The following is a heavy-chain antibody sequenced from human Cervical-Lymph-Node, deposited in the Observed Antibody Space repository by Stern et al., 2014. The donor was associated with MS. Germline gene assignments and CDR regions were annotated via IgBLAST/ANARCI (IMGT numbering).Heavy chain of an antibody. CDR1: GVSVTSSSYY. CDR3: VRDGLTGSDY. V-gene: IGHV4-61*03. D-gene: IGHD1-20*01. J-gene: IGHJ4*02. CDR2: VHYSGKT. Sequence: QVQLQESGPGLLKPSETLSLTCSVSGVSVTSSSYYWSWVPQSPGKGLEWIGHVHYSGKTSYNPSLKSRVSISVDTSKNHFSLRLDSVTAADTAVYYCVRDGLTGSDYWGQGTLVAVSS.